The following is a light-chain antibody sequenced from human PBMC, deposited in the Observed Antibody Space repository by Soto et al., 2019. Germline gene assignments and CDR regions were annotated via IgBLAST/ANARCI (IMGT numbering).Light chain of an antibody. V-gene: IGKV2-28*01. J-gene: IGKJ1*01. Sequence: DLVMTQSPLSLPVTPGEPASISCRSSQSLLHSNGYNYLDWYLQKPGQSPQLLIYLGSNRASGVTDRLSGSGSGTDFTLKISRVEAEDVGVYYCMQALQTPVTFGQGPKVEIK. CDR3: MQALQTPVT. CDR2: LGS. CDR1: QSLLHSNGYNY.